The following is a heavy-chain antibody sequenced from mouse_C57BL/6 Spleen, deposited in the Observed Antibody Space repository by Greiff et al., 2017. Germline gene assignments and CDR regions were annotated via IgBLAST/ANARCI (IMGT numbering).Heavy chain of an antibody. V-gene: IGHV1-81*01. CDR1: GYTFTSYG. D-gene: IGHD1-1*01. CDR3: AREGNYYGSSSRGFDY. J-gene: IGHJ2*01. CDR2: IYPRSGNT. Sequence: QVQLKESGAELARPGASVKLSCKASGYTFTSYGISWVKQRTGQGLEWIGEIYPRSGNTYYNEKFKGKATLTADKSSSTAYMELRSLTSEDSAVYFCAREGNYYGSSSRGFDYWGQGTTLTVSS.